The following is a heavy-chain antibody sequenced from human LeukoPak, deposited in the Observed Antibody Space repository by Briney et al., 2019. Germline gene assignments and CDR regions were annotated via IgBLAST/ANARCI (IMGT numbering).Heavy chain of an antibody. Sequence: SETLSLTCTVSGGSISSSSYYWGWIRQTPGKGLEWIGSIYYSGSTYYNPSLKSRVTISVDTSKNQFSLKLSSVTAADTAVYYCARHNAVAATGDYWGQGTLVTVSS. CDR3: ARHNAVAATGDY. CDR1: GGSISSSSYY. D-gene: IGHD6-19*01. CDR2: IYYSGST. V-gene: IGHV4-39*01. J-gene: IGHJ4*02.